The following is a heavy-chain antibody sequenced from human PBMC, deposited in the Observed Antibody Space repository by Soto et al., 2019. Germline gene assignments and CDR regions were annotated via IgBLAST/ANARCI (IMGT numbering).Heavy chain of an antibody. J-gene: IGHJ4*02. CDR1: GFTFSSYG. V-gene: IGHV3-33*01. CDR2: IWYDGSNK. Sequence: QVQLVESGGGVVQPGRSLRLSCAASGFTFSSYGMHWVRQAPGKGLEWVAVIWYDGSNKYYADSVKGRFTISRDNAKNSLYLQMNSLRAEDTAVYYCARVYNGAPDYWGQGTLVTVSS. D-gene: IGHD1-26*01. CDR3: ARVYNGAPDY.